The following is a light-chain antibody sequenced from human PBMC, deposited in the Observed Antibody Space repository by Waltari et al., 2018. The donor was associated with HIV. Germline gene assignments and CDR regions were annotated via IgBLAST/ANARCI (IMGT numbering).Light chain of an antibody. Sequence: QSALTQPASVSGSHGQSITISCTETSSDVGGYNYVSWYQRHPGKAPKLIIYDVSNRPSGVSNRFSGSKSGNRASLTISGLQAEDEADYYCSSYTSSSTRVFGGGTTVTVL. J-gene: IGLJ3*02. V-gene: IGLV2-14*03. CDR3: SSYTSSSTRV. CDR2: DVS. CDR1: SSDVGGYNY.